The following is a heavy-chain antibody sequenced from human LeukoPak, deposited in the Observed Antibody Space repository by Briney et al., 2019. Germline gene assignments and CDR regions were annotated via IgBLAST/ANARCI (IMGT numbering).Heavy chain of an antibody. J-gene: IGHJ5*02. CDR1: GGSISSYY. V-gene: IGHV4-59*12. Sequence: SETLSLTCTVSGGSISSYYWSWIRQPPGKGLEWIGSIYYSGSTYYNPSLKSRVTISVDTSKNQFSLKLSSVTAADTAVYYCARDGPETAPYDYVWGSYRWFDPWGQGTLVTVSS. CDR2: IYYSGST. CDR3: ARDGPETAPYDYVWGSYRWFDP. D-gene: IGHD3-16*02.